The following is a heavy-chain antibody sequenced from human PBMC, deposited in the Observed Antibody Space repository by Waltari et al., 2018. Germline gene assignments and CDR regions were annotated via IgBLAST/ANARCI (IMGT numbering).Heavy chain of an antibody. Sequence: QVQLVESGGGVVQPGRSLSISCAAPAFTYRDPLIHWVRQAPGKGLEWVAAMSYDGFSKYYADSVKGRFSIGRDDSQNTVYLQANSLTTEDTAVYYCGREGGTSGYSGYLDTWGQGTLVTVSS. CDR3: GREGGTSGYSGYLDT. J-gene: IGHJ4*02. V-gene: IGHV3-30*01. CDR1: AFTYRDPL. D-gene: IGHD2-15*01. CDR2: MSYDGFSK.